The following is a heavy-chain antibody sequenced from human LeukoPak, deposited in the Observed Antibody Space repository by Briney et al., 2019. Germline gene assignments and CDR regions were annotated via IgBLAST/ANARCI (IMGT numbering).Heavy chain of an antibody. CDR1: GFTFSNYN. Sequence: GGSLRLSCAASGFTFSNYNMNWVRQAPGRGLEWVSSISTSSSYIYYADSVKGRFTISRDNAKNSLYLQMNSLRAEDTAVYYCARDRLYYDFWSGYYEYWGQGTLVTVSS. CDR2: ISTSSSYI. D-gene: IGHD3-3*01. V-gene: IGHV3-21*01. J-gene: IGHJ4*02. CDR3: ARDRLYYDFWSGYYEY.